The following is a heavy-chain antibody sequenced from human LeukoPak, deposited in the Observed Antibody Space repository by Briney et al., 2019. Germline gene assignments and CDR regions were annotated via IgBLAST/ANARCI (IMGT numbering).Heavy chain of an antibody. CDR3: SRNPEMQYWFDP. CDR1: GFTFRSHA. Sequence: GGSLRLSCAAFGFTFRSHAMHWVRQAPGKGLEWVAFISWDGTKKSYGDSVKGRFTISRDNLKNTLYLHLDSLRVEDTAVYYCSRNPEMQYWFDPWGQGSLVSVSS. V-gene: IGHV3-30-3*01. J-gene: IGHJ5*02. CDR2: ISWDGTKK.